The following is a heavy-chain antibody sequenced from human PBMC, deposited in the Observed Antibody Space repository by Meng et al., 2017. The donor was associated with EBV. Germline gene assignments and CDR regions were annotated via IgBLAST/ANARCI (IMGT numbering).Heavy chain of an antibody. V-gene: IGHV1-8*01. CDR2: MNPNSGNT. Sequence: GQRGQSGAEVKKPGASVKVSCKASGYTFTSYDINWVRQATGQGLEWMGWMNPNSGNTGYAQKFQGRVTMTRNTSISTAYMELSSLRSEDTAVYYCARGRGVYCSGGSCYPGWFDPWGQGTLVTVSS. D-gene: IGHD2-15*01. CDR1: GYTFTSYD. J-gene: IGHJ5*02. CDR3: ARGRGVYCSGGSCYPGWFDP.